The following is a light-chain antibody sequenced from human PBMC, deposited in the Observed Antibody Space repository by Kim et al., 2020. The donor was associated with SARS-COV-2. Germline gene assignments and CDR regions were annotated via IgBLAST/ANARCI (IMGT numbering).Light chain of an antibody. CDR1: QSISSY. Sequence: DIQMTQSPSSLSASVGDRVTITCRASQSISSYLHWYQQKPGEAPKLLIYTASSLQSGVPSRFSGSGSGTDFTLTISSLQPEDFATYFCQQSYTHPVTFGQGTKVDIK. CDR2: TAS. V-gene: IGKV1-39*01. J-gene: IGKJ1*01. CDR3: QQSYTHPVT.